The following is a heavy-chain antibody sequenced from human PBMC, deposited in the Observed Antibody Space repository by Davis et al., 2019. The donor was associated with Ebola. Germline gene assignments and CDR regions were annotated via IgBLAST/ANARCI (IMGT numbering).Heavy chain of an antibody. Sequence: ASVKVSCKASGYTFTGYYMHWVRQAPGQGLEWMGWINPNSGGTNYAQKFQGWVTMTRDTSISTAYMELRSLRSDDTAVYYCAREFWQTWFDPWGQGTLVTVSS. D-gene: IGHD3-3*01. CDR2: INPNSGGT. CDR1: GYTFTGYY. V-gene: IGHV1-2*04. CDR3: AREFWQTWFDP. J-gene: IGHJ5*02.